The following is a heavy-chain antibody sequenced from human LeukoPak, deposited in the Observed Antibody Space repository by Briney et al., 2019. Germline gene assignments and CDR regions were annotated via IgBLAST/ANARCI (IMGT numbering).Heavy chain of an antibody. CDR2: INSDGSST. CDR3: ARVYGGYYYDNYYFDY. CDR1: GFTFSSYW. D-gene: IGHD3-22*01. Sequence: GGSLRLSCAASGFTFSSYWMHWVRQAPGKGLVWVSRINSDGSSTNYADSVKGRFTISRDNAKNTLYLQMNSLRAEDTAVYYCARVYGGYYYDNYYFDYWGQGTLVTVSS. V-gene: IGHV3-74*01. J-gene: IGHJ4*02.